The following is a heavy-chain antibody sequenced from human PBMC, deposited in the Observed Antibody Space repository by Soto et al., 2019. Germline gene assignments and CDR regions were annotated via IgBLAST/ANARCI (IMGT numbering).Heavy chain of an antibody. CDR3: ARAADYSFLHYGMDV. D-gene: IGHD4-4*01. J-gene: IGHJ6*02. V-gene: IGHV4-59*01. CDR2: IYYSGST. CDR1: CGSISSYY. Sequence: SETLSLTCTVSCGSISSYYWSWIRQPPGKGPEWIGYIYYSGSTNYNPSLKSRVTISVDTSKNQFSLKLSSVTAADTAVYYCARAADYSFLHYGMDVWGQGTTVTVSS.